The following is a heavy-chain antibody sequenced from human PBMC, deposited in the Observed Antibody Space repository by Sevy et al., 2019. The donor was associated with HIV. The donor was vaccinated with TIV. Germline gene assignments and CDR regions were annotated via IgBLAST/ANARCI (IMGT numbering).Heavy chain of an antibody. CDR1: GFTFSSYS. CDR3: ARDLDPMGGPRYFDY. J-gene: IGHJ4*02. V-gene: IGHV3-21*01. CDR2: ISSSSSYI. Sequence: EGSLRLSCAASGFTFSSYSMNWVHQAPGKALEWVSSISSSSSYIYYADSVKGRFTISRDNAKNSLYLQMNSLRAEDTAVYYCARDLDPMGGPRYFDYWGQGTLVTVSS. D-gene: IGHD2-8*01.